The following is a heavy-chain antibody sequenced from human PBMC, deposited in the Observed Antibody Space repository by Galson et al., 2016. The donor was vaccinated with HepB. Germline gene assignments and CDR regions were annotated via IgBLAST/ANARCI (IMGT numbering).Heavy chain of an antibody. CDR3: ARDGISSLDQ. Sequence: LRLSCAASGFPFSSYGMHWVRQAPGKGLDWVALITPEGSDTYYADAVKGRFTISRDNSKNTLSLQMNSLRAEDTAIYYCARDGISSLDQWGQGILVTVSS. CDR2: ITPEGSDT. J-gene: IGHJ4*02. CDR1: GFPFSSYG. D-gene: IGHD2/OR15-2a*01. V-gene: IGHV3-30*03.